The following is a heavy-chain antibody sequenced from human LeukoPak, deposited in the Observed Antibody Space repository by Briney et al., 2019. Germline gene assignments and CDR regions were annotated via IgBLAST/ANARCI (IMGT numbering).Heavy chain of an antibody. D-gene: IGHD6-19*01. CDR2: IKSKTDGGTT. J-gene: IGHJ4*02. CDR3: TTDYSSGFLFDY. Sequence: WIRQPPGKGLEWVGRIKSKTDGGTTDYAAPVKGRFTISRDDSKNTLYLQMNSLKTEDTAVYYRTTDYSSGFLFDYWGQGTLVTVSS. V-gene: IGHV3-15*01.